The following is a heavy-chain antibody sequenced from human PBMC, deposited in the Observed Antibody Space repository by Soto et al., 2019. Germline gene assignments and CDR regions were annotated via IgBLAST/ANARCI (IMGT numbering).Heavy chain of an antibody. J-gene: IGHJ5*02. D-gene: IGHD3-3*02. Sequence: PSETLSLTCTVSGGSISRSTYYWSWIRQPPGKGLEWIGSIYYSGSTYYNPSLKSRVTISVDTSSNQFSLKLSSVTAADTAVFYCARHSLALRKNNWFDPWGQGIMVTVSS. CDR2: IYYSGST. CDR3: ARHSLALRKNNWFDP. CDR1: GGSISRSTYY. V-gene: IGHV4-39*01.